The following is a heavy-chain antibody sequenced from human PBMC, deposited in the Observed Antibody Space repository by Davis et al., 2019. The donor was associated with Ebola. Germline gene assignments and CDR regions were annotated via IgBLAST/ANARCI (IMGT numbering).Heavy chain of an antibody. J-gene: IGHJ3*02. D-gene: IGHD1-26*01. Sequence: ASVKVSCKASGGTFSRYGISWVRQAPGQGLEWMGWISAYNGNTNYAQKLQGRVTMTTDTSTSTAYMELRSLRSDDTAVYYCARTFRYSGSYWAFDIWGQGTMVTVSS. CDR1: GGTFSRYG. CDR2: ISAYNGNT. V-gene: IGHV1-18*01. CDR3: ARTFRYSGSYWAFDI.